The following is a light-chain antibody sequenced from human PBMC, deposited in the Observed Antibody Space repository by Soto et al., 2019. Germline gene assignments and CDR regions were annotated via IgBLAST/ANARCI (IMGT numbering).Light chain of an antibody. J-gene: IGKJ1*01. CDR1: QTISSW. CDR2: KAS. V-gene: IGKV1-5*03. CDR3: QHYNSYSEA. Sequence: DIQMTQSPSTLSGSVGDRVTITCRASQTISSWLAWYQQKPGKAPKRLIYKASTLKSGVPSRFSGSGSGTEFTLTISSLQPDEFATYYFQHYNSYSEAFGQGTKVELK.